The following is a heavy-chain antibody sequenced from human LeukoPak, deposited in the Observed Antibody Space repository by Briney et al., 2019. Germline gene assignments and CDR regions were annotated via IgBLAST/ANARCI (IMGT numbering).Heavy chain of an antibody. CDR1: GGSFNAYY. V-gene: IGHV4-34*12. J-gene: IGHJ6*02. Sequence: SSETLSLTCAFSGGSFNAYYWSWVRQPPGKGLEWIGENVHGGSTNYNPSLKSRVTISVDRSKNHFSLELTSATAADTAVYYCASGRQQLAHYGMDIWGQGTTVTVSS. CDR3: ASGRQQLAHYGMDI. CDR2: NVHGGST. D-gene: IGHD6-13*01.